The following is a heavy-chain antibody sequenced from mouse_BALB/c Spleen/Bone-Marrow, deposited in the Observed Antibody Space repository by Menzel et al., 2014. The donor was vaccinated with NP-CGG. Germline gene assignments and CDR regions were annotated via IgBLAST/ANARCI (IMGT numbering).Heavy chain of an antibody. Sequence: QVTLKESGAELVKPGASVKLSCKASGYTFTSYWMHWVKQRPGQGLERIGEINPSNGRTNYNEKFKSKATLTVDKSSSTAYMQLSSLTSEDSAVYYCALYYYGSLDYWGQGTTLTVSS. V-gene: IGHV1S81*02. CDR3: ALYYYGSLDY. J-gene: IGHJ2*01. CDR2: INPSNGRT. D-gene: IGHD1-1*01. CDR1: GYTFTSYW.